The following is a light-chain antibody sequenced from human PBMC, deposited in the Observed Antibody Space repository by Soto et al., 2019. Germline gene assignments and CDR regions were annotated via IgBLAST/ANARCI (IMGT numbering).Light chain of an antibody. J-gene: IGLJ2*01. CDR3: SSYTGSSINTVV. CDR2: EVS. Sequence: QSALTQPASVSGSPGQSITISCTGTSSDVGKYNYVSWYQQHPAKAPKLMIFEVSNRPSGVSNRFSGSESGNTASLTISGLQAADEAEYYCSSYTGSSINTVVFGGGTQLTVL. CDR1: SSDVGKYNY. V-gene: IGLV2-14*01.